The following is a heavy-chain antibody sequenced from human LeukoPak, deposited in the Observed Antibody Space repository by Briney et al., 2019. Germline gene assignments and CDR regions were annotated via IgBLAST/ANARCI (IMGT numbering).Heavy chain of an antibody. CDR2: ISYDGSNK. CDR3: ARGYGYVDY. D-gene: IGHD5-24*01. Sequence: GGSLRLSCAASGFTFSSYAMHWVRQAPGKGLEWVAVISYDGSNKYYADSVKGRFTISRDNSKNTLYLQMNSLRAEDTAVYYCARGYGYVDYWGQGTLVAVSS. V-gene: IGHV3-30-3*01. J-gene: IGHJ4*02. CDR1: GFTFSSYA.